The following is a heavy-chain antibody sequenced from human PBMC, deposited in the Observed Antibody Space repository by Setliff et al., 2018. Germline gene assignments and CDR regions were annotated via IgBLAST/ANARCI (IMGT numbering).Heavy chain of an antibody. CDR3: TVAPGYCSGGSCSYYYYYGMDV. CDR2: IRSKAYGGTT. D-gene: IGHD2-15*01. CDR1: GFTFGDYA. J-gene: IGHJ6*02. V-gene: IGHV3-49*04. Sequence: LRLYCTASGFTFGDYAMSWVRQAPGKGLEWVGFIRSKAYGGTTEYAASVKGRFTISRDDSKSIAYLQMNSLKTEDTAVYYCTVAPGYCSGGSCSYYYYYGMDVWGQGTTVTVSS.